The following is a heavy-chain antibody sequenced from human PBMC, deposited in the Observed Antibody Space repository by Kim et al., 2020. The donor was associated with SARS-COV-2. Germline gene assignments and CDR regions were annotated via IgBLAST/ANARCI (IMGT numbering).Heavy chain of an antibody. CDR1: GFTFSSYS. CDR2: ISSSSSTI. CDR3: ASEHYDILTGYSDFGY. J-gene: IGHJ4*01. V-gene: IGHV3-48*02. Sequence: GGSLRLSCAASGFTFSSYSMNWVRQAPGKGLEWVSYISSSSSTIYYADSVKGRFTISRDNAKNSLYLQMNSLRDEDTAVYYCASEHYDILTGYSDFGYWGLGALVTVSS. D-gene: IGHD3-9*01.